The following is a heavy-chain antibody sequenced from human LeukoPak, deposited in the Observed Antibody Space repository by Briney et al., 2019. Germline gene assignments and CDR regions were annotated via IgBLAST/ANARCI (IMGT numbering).Heavy chain of an antibody. Sequence: PSETLSLTCAVYGGSFSGYYWSWIRQPPGKGLEWIGEINHSGSTNYNPSLKSRVTISVDTSKNQFSLKLSSVTAADTAVYYCARPARAPTSWFDPWGQGTLVTVSS. J-gene: IGHJ5*02. CDR1: GGSFSGYY. CDR2: INHSGST. V-gene: IGHV4-34*01. CDR3: ARPARAPTSWFDP.